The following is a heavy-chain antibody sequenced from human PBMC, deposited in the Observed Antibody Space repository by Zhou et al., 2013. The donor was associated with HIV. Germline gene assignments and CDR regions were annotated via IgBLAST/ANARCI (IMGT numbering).Heavy chain of an antibody. CDR2: IIPLFGTT. Sequence: QVQLVQSGAEVKKPGSSLKVSCKASGGTVANYALSWVRQAPGQGLEWMGGIIPLFGTTNYAQNFQGRVTITTDESKTTVSMELTGLRPDDTAVYYCAREMAAAGRGWFDPGPREPWSPSPQ. CDR1: GGTVANYA. V-gene: IGHV1-69*05. D-gene: IGHD6-13*01. CDR3: AREMAAAGRGWFDP. J-gene: IGHJ5*02.